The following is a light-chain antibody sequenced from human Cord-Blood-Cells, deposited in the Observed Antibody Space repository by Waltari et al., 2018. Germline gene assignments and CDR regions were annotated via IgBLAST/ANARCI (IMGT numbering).Light chain of an antibody. CDR2: WAS. Sequence: DIVMTQSPDSLAVSLGERATINCKSSQSVLYSSNNKNYLAWYQQKPGQPPKLHIYWASTRESGVRDLFSGSGSATDFTLTISSMQAEDVAVYYYQQYYSTPPWTFGQGTKVEIK. CDR3: QQYYSTPPWT. J-gene: IGKJ1*01. CDR1: QSVLYSSNNKNY. V-gene: IGKV4-1*01.